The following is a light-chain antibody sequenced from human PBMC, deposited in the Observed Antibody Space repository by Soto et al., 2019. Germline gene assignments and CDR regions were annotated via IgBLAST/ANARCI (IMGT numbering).Light chain of an antibody. J-gene: IGKJ1*01. Sequence: DIVMTQSPLSLPVTPGEPASISCRSSQSLLHSNGYNYLDWYLQKPGQSPQLLIYSGSNRASGVPDRFSGSGSGTDFTLEISRVEAEDVGVYYCMQALQTPRTFGQGTKVEIK. CDR1: QSLLHSNGYNY. CDR2: SGS. CDR3: MQALQTPRT. V-gene: IGKV2-28*01.